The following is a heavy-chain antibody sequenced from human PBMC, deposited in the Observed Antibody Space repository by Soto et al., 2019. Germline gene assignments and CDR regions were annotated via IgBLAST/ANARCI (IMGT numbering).Heavy chain of an antibody. CDR1: GFAFNNYD. CDR3: AREDSIIVPAVSDF. CDR2: ICKSGYT. Sequence: KPGGSLRLSCTVSGFAFNNYDISWVRQAPGKGLEWVSSICKSGYTYYSDSVKGRFTISRDNAKNSVSLQMNTLRVEDTAVYYCAREDSIIVPAVSDFWGQGTLVTVSS. J-gene: IGHJ4*02. V-gene: IGHV3-21*01. D-gene: IGHD2-2*01.